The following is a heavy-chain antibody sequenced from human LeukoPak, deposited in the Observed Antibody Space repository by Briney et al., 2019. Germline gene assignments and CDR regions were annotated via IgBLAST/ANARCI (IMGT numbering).Heavy chain of an antibody. CDR1: GVSFNDYY. D-gene: IGHD1-14*01. V-gene: IGHV4-34*01. CDR3: TRMTTGHDY. J-gene: IGHJ4*02. Sequence: PSETLSLTCVVSGVSFNDYYWSWVRQSPGKGLEWIGEINHSGYTNDSPSLKSRVTISIDTSRKQFSLNLRSVTVADTAVYYCTRMTTGHDYWGQGTLVTVSS. CDR2: INHSGYT.